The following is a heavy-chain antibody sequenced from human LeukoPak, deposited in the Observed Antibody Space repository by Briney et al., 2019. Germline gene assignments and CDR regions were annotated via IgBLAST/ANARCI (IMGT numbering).Heavy chain of an antibody. V-gene: IGHV1-69*04. CDR2: IIPILGIA. Sequence: GASVKVSCKVSGGTFSSYAISWVRQAPGQGLEWMGRIIPILGIANYAQKFQGRVTITADKSTSTAYMELSSLRSEDTAVYYCARWGSPTQGYTSDYWGQGTLVTVSS. J-gene: IGHJ4*02. CDR3: ARWGSPTQGYTSDY. CDR1: GGTFSSYA. D-gene: IGHD5-12*01.